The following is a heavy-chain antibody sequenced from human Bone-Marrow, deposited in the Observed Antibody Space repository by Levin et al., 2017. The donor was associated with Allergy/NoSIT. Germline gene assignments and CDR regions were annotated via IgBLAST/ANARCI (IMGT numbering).Heavy chain of an antibody. CDR3: AKGYSSGWYNWYFDL. D-gene: IGHD6-19*01. J-gene: IGHJ2*01. CDR1: GFTFSNYA. V-gene: IGHV3-23*01. Sequence: PGGSLRLSCAVSGFTFSNYAMGWVRQAPGKGLDWVAAISRSGQSTYYADSVRGRFTISRDNSKNMVYLQLNGLIAEDTAVYFCAKGYSSGWYNWYFDLWGRGTLVTVSA. CDR2: ISRSGQST.